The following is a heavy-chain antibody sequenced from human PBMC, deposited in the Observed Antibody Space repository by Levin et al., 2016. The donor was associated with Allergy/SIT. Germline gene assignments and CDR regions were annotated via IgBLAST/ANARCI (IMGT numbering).Heavy chain of an antibody. Sequence: GESLKISCAASGFTFSTYWMHWVRQAPGKGLVWVSRIDNDGSTRVYADSVKGRFTISRDNRKNTLYLQMNSLRAEDTAVYYCARDDYRATVTARYFDLWGRGTLVTVSS. V-gene: IGHV3-74*01. CDR1: GFTFSTYW. CDR2: IDNDGSTR. D-gene: IGHD4-17*01. J-gene: IGHJ2*01. CDR3: ARDDYRATVTARYFDL.